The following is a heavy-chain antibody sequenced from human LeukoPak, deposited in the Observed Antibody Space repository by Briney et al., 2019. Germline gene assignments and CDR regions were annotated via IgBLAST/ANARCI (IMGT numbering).Heavy chain of an antibody. CDR2: INDSGRI. CDR1: GGSFSGYF. V-gene: IGHV4-34*01. J-gene: IGHJ4*02. CDR3: ARGGD. Sequence: SETLSLTCAVYGGSFSGYFCSWIRQPPGKGLEWIGEINDSGRINYNLSLKNRVTISVDTSKNQFSLKLSSVTAADTAVYYCARGGDWGQGTLVTVSS.